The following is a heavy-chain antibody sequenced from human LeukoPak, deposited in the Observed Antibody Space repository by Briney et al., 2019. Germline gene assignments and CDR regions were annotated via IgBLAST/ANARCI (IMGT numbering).Heavy chain of an antibody. CDR2: ISSSSSYI. CDR1: GFTFSSYS. J-gene: IGHJ4*02. V-gene: IGHV3-21*01. D-gene: IGHD3-22*01. Sequence: GGSLRLSCAASGFTFSSYSMNWVRQAPGKGLEWVSSISSSSSYIYYADSVKGRFTISRDNAKNSLNLQMNSLRAEDTAVYYCARGALPHYYDSSGNYYYFDYWGQGTLVTVSS. CDR3: ARGALPHYYDSSGNYYYFDY.